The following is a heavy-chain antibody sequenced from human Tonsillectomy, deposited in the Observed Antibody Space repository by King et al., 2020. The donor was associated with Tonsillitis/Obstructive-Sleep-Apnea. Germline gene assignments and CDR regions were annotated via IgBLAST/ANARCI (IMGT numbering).Heavy chain of an antibody. CDR3: ARGLGDSWSGGGGMDV. D-gene: IGHD3-3*01. J-gene: IGHJ6*02. Sequence: VQLVESGGGVVQPGRSLILSCAASGFTFNRYVMHWVRQAPGRGLEWLTVIWYDGSNKYYTDSVTGRFTISRDNSKNTVYLQMNSLRAEDTAVYYCARGLGDSWSGGGGMDVWAQGTTVTVSS. V-gene: IGHV3-33*01. CDR1: GFTFNRYV. CDR2: IWYDGSNK.